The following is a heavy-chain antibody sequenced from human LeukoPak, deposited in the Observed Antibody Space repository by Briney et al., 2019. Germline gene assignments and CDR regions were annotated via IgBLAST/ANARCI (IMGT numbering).Heavy chain of an antibody. V-gene: IGHV1-69*05. Sequence: SVKVSCKASGGTFSSYAISWVRQAPGQGLEWMGGIIPIFGTANYAQKFQGRVTITTDESTSTAYMELSSLRSEDTAVYYCARGPGRGNAFDIWGQGTMVTVSS. CDR2: IIPIFGTA. J-gene: IGHJ3*02. D-gene: IGHD3-10*01. CDR1: GGTFSSYA. CDR3: ARGPGRGNAFDI.